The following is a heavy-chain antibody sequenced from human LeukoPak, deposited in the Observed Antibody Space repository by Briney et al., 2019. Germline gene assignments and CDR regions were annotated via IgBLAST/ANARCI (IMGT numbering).Heavy chain of an antibody. V-gene: IGHV4-4*07. D-gene: IGHD2-2*01. CDR1: GGSISGYY. CDR3: ARYQLRGGGFDY. CDR2: IYTSGYT. J-gene: IGHJ4*02. Sequence: SETLSLTCTVSGGSISGYYWSWIRQPAGKGLEWIGRIYTSGYTNSNPSLKSRVTMSVDTSKNQFSLKLSSVTAADTAVYYCARYQLRGGGFDYWGQGTLVTVSS.